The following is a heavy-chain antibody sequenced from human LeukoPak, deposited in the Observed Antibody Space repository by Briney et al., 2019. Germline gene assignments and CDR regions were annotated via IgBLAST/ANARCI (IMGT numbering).Heavy chain of an antibody. Sequence: GGSLRLSCTASGFTFSSYAMHLVRQAPGKGLEWVAVISYDGSNKYYADSVKGRFTISRDNPRNTLYLQMNSLRAEDTAMYHCAKEWELTYWGQGTLVTVSS. V-gene: IGHV3-30*04. J-gene: IGHJ4*02. CDR2: ISYDGSNK. D-gene: IGHD1-26*01. CDR1: GFTFSSYA. CDR3: AKEWELTY.